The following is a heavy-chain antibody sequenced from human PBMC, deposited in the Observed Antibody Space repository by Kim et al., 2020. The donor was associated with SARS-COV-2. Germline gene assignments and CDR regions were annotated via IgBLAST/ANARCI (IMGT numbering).Heavy chain of an antibody. CDR1: GGSVSSGSYY. CDR2: IYYSGST. V-gene: IGHV4-61*01. Sequence: SETLSLTCTVSGGSVSSGSYYWSWIRQPPGKGLEWIGYIYYSGSTNYNPSLKSRVTISVDTSKNQFSLKLSSVTAADTAVYYCAGSGSYREYYFDYWGQGTLVTVSS. D-gene: IGHD1-26*01. CDR3: AGSGSYREYYFDY. J-gene: IGHJ4*02.